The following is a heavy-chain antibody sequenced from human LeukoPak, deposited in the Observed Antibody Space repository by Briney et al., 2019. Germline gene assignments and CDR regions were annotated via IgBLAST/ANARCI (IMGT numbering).Heavy chain of an antibody. V-gene: IGHV3-23*01. D-gene: IGHD3-22*01. J-gene: IGHJ4*02. Sequence: GGSLRLSCAASGFTFRSHAMSWVRQAPGKGLQFVSGLIENGATTYYADSVKGRFTISRDNSRSTVYLQMTSLRAEDTAVYYCARDPYYYDSSGYDLADYWGQGTLVTVSS. CDR2: LIENGATT. CDR3: ARDPYYYDSSGYDLADY. CDR1: GFTFRSHA.